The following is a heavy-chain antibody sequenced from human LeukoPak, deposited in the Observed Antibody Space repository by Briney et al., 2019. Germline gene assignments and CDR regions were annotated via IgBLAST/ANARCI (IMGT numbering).Heavy chain of an antibody. J-gene: IGHJ3*02. CDR3: ARDSVVVVAATGAFDI. Sequence: SETLSLTCTVSGGSISSSSYYWGWIRQPPGTGLEWIGSIYYSGSTYYNPSLKSRVTISVDTSKNQFSLKLSSVTAADTAVYYCARDSVVVVAATGAFDIWGQGTMVTVSS. D-gene: IGHD2-15*01. CDR1: GGSISSSSYY. V-gene: IGHV4-39*07. CDR2: IYYSGST.